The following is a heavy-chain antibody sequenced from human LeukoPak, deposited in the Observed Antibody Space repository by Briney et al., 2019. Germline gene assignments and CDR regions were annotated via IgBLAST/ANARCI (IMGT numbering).Heavy chain of an antibody. CDR1: GGSISSGTYY. CDR2: IYQSGNT. J-gene: IGHJ4*02. D-gene: IGHD3-22*01. CDR3: ARGRDYYDSTGYFY. Sequence: PSQTLSLTCTVSGGSISSGTYYWSWMRQPPGKGLEWIGHIYQSGNTYYNPSLKSRVTISLDRSKNQFSLKLSSVTAADTAVYYCARGRDYYDSTGYFYWGQGTLVTVSS. V-gene: IGHV4-30-2*01.